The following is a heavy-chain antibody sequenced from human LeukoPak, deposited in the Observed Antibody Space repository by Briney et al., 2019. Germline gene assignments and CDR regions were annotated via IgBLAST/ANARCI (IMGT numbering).Heavy chain of an antibody. J-gene: IGHJ4*02. CDR2: IYHSGST. CDR3: ARETTVVTPFDY. V-gene: IGHV4-38-2*02. D-gene: IGHD4-23*01. CDR1: GYSISSGYY. Sequence: SETLSLTCTVSGYSISSGYYWGWIRQPPGKGLEWIGSIYHSGSTYYSPSLKSRITISVDTSKNQLSLKLSSVTAADTAVYHCARETTVVTPFDYWGQGTLVTVSS.